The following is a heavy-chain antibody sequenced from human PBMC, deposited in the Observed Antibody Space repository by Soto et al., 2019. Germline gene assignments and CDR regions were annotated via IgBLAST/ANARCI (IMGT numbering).Heavy chain of an antibody. J-gene: IGHJ4*02. Sequence: QVQLQESGPGLVKPSQTLSLTCTVSGGSISSGGYYWSWIRQHPGKGLEWIGYIYYSGSTYYNPSLKSRVTISVDTSKNQFSPKLSSVTAADTAVYYCARDRADVNAYFDFWGQGTLVTVSS. V-gene: IGHV4-31*03. CDR2: IYYSGST. D-gene: IGHD3-16*01. CDR1: GGSISSGGYY. CDR3: ARDRADVNAYFDF.